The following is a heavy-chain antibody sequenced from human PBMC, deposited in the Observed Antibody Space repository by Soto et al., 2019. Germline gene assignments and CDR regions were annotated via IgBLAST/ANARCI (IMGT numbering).Heavy chain of an antibody. V-gene: IGHV1-69*13. D-gene: IGHD3-22*01. CDR1: GGTFSRYT. CDR2: ITPIFGTA. Sequence: SVKVSCKASGGTFSRYTISWVRQAPGQGLEWMGGITPIFGTANYAQKFQGRVTITADESTSTAYMELSRLRSEDTAVYYCARGWGYDSDTYYYAYWGQGTVVTVSS. CDR3: ARGWGYDSDTYYYAY. J-gene: IGHJ4*02.